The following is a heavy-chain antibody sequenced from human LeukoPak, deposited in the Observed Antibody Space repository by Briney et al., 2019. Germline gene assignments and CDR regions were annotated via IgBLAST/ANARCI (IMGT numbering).Heavy chain of an antibody. CDR2: INHSGST. D-gene: IGHD3-22*01. CDR3: ATRPYYYDSSGYYYYYYFDY. CDR1: GGSFSGYY. V-gene: IGHV4-34*01. Sequence: SETLSLTCAVYGGSFSGYYWSWIRQPPGKGLEWIGEINHSGSTNYNPSLKSRVTISVDTSKNQFSLKLSSVTAADTAAYYCATRPYYYDSSGYYYYYYFDYWGQGTLVTVSS. J-gene: IGHJ4*02.